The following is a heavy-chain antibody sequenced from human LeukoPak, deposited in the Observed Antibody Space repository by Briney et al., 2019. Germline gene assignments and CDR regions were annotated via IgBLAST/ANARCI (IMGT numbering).Heavy chain of an antibody. J-gene: IGHJ3*02. CDR3: ARDLVPYDFWSGWTTNAFDI. CDR1: GFTFSSYG. D-gene: IGHD3-3*01. V-gene: IGHV3-33*01. Sequence: GGSLRLSCAASGFTFSSYGMHWVRQAPGKGLEWVAVIWYGGSNKYYADSVKGRFTISRDNSKNTLYLQMNSLRAEDTAVYYCARDLVPYDFWSGWTTNAFDIWGQGTMVTVSS. CDR2: IWYGGSNK.